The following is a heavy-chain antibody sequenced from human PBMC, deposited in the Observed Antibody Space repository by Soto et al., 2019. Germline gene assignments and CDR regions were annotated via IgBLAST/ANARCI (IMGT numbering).Heavy chain of an antibody. Sequence: PGGSLRLSCAASGFPFSNYAMTWVRQAPGKGLEWVSGIGRRGGTTYYADSVKGRFTISRDNSKNTLYLQMNNLRAEDTAVYSWVKFTVTDSPYYGFDVWGRGTMVTVSS. J-gene: IGHJ6*02. CDR2: IGRRGGTT. D-gene: IGHD4-17*01. CDR1: GFPFSNYA. V-gene: IGHV3-23*01. CDR3: VKFTVTDSPYYGFDV.